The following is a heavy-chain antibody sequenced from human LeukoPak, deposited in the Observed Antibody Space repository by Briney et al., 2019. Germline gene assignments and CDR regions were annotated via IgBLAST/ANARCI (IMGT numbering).Heavy chain of an antibody. V-gene: IGHV1-2*02. CDR3: TRAPGGGPFDY. CDR2: MNPNTGDT. CDR1: GYTFTSYG. Sequence: SVKVSCKASGYTFTSYGISWVRQAPGQGLEWMAWMNPNTGDTNQAQKFQGRVTMTRDTSISTAYMELSRLRSDDTAIYYCTRAPGGGPFDYWGQGNLVTVSS. J-gene: IGHJ4*02. D-gene: IGHD3-16*01.